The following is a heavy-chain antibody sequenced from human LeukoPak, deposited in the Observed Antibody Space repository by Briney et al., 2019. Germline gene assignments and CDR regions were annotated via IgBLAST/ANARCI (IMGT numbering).Heavy chain of an antibody. J-gene: IGHJ4*02. CDR1: GGTFSSYA. D-gene: IGHD4-17*01. V-gene: IGHV1-69*05. CDR2: IIPIFGTA. Sequence: GASVKVSCKASGGTFSSYAISWVRQAPGQGLEWMGGIIPIFGTANYAQKFQGRVTITTDESTSTAYMELSSLRSEDTAMYYCARDKDTYGDQGVYFDYWGQGTLVTVSS. CDR3: ARDKDTYGDQGVYFDY.